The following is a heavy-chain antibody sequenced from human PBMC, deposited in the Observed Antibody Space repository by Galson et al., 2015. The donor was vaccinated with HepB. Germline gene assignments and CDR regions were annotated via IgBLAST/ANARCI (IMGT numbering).Heavy chain of an antibody. CDR3: AKGTDGTIFGAADY. D-gene: IGHD3-3*01. Sequence: SLRLSCAASGFTFSSFAMNWVRQAPGKGLEWVSAISGSGSVTYYTDSVKGRFTISRDNSKNTLFLQINSLRAEDTALFYCAKGTDGTIFGAADYWGQGALVTVSS. CDR2: ISGSGSVT. V-gene: IGHV3-23*01. CDR1: GFTFSSFA. J-gene: IGHJ4*02.